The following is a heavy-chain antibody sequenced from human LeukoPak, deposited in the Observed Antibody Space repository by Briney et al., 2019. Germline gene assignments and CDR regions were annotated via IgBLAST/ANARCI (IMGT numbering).Heavy chain of an antibody. J-gene: IGHJ4*02. V-gene: IGHV2-70*11. CDR1: GFSLSTSGMC. D-gene: IGHD3-22*01. CDR2: IDWDDDK. Sequence: SGPALVKTTQTLTLTRTFSGFSLSTSGMCVSWIRQPPGEALEWLARIDWDDDKYYSTSLKTRLTISKDTSKNQVVLTMTNMDPVDTATYYCARNRRYYYDSSGVFDYWGQGTLVTVSS. CDR3: ARNRRYYYDSSGVFDY.